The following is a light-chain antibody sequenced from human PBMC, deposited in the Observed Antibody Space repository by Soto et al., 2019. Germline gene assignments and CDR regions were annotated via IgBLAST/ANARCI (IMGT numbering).Light chain of an antibody. CDR3: QQYGSSPLT. CDR2: GAS. J-gene: IGKJ4*01. V-gene: IGKV3-20*01. CDR1: QSVSSSY. Sequence: EVWLSQSPGNLSMSQGERATLSCRASQSVSSSYLAWYQQKLGQAPRLLIYGASSRATGIPDRFSGSGSGTDFTLTISRLEPEDFAVYYCQQYGSSPLTFGGGTKLDIK.